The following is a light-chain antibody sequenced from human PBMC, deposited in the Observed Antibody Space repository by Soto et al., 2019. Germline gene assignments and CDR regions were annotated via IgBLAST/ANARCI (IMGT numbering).Light chain of an antibody. V-gene: IGKV3-11*01. J-gene: IGKJ1*01. CDR2: DAS. Sequence: IVLTQSPATLSLSPGERAALSCRASQSVSTSLAWYQHKPGQAPRLFIYDASKRAPGIPARFSGSGSGTHFTLTISGLEPEDFAVYYCQVRDVWPSFGQGTKVEIK. CDR1: QSVSTS. CDR3: QVRDVWPS.